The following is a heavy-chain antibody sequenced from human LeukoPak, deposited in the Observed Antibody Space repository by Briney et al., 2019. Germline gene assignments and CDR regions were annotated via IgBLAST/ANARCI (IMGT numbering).Heavy chain of an antibody. J-gene: IGHJ3*02. CDR1: GGSISSGGYY. V-gene: IGHV4-31*03. CDR2: IYYSGST. D-gene: IGHD3-22*01. Sequence: PSETLSLTCTVSGGSISSGGYYWSWIRQHPGRGLEWIGYIYYSGSTYYNPSLKSRVTISVDTSKNQFSLKLSSVTAADTAVYYCARGSLTYYDSSGYYYRAFDIWGQGTMVTVSS. CDR3: ARGSLTYYDSSGYYYRAFDI.